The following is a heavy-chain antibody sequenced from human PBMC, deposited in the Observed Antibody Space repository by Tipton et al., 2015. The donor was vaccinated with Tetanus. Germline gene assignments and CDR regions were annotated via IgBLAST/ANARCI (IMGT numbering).Heavy chain of an antibody. D-gene: IGHD3-3*01. CDR1: GFTFSDYY. V-gene: IGHV3-11*01. Sequence: SLRLSCAASGFTFSDYYMSWIRQAPGKGLEWVSYISSSGSTIYYADSVKGRFTISRDNAKNSLYLQMNSLRAEDTAVYYCARALYYDFWSAFWGQGTLVTVSS. CDR2: ISSSGSTI. CDR3: ARALYYDFWSAF. J-gene: IGHJ4*02.